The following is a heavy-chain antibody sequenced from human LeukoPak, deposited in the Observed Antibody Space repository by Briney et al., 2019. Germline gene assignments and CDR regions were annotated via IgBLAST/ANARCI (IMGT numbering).Heavy chain of an antibody. CDR1: GFTFSSYA. Sequence: PGGSLRLSCAASGFTFSSYAMSWVRQAPGKGLEWVSAISGSGGSTYYADSVKGRFTISRDNAKNSLYLQMNSLRAEDTAVYYCARDWVAVAAPDAFDIWGQGTMVTVSS. CDR3: ARDWVAVAAPDAFDI. J-gene: IGHJ3*02. CDR2: ISGSGGST. V-gene: IGHV3-23*01. D-gene: IGHD6-19*01.